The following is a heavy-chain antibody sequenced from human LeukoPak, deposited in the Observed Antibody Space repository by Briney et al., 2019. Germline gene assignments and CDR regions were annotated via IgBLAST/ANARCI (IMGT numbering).Heavy chain of an antibody. CDR3: ARVSLYSGSYCDAFDI. V-gene: IGHV1-46*01. CDR2: INPSGGST. Sequence: WASVKVSCKASGYTFSSYYMHAVRQAPGHGLEWMGIINPSGGSTSYAQKFQGRVTMTWDMSTSTVYMELSSLRSEDTAVYYCARVSLYSGSYCDAFDIWGQGTMVTVSS. J-gene: IGHJ3*02. D-gene: IGHD1-26*01. CDR1: GYTFSSYY.